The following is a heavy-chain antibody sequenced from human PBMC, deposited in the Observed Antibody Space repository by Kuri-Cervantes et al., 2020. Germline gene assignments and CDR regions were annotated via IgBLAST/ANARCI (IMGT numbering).Heavy chain of an antibody. J-gene: IGHJ4*02. CDR2: ISHSGST. CDR1: GDSIRSNNW. D-gene: IGHD1-26*01. Sequence: SETLSLTCVVSGDSIRSNNWWTWVRQPPGKGLEWIGEISHSGSTNYNPSLKSRVTISVDTSKNQFSLKLSSVTAADTAVYYCARGIVGAIFLLGRGGPKFAYWGQGTLVTVSS. CDR3: ARGIVGAIFLLGRGGPKFAY. V-gene: IGHV4/OR15-8*01.